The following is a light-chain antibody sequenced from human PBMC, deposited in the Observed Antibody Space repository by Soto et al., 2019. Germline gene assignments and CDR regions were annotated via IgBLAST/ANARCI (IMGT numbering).Light chain of an antibody. V-gene: IGKV1-6*01. Sequence: TQITQSPLSLSASVGEKIIITCRASRDVGSAVSWYQQKPGQAPKLVIYAASNLYTGVPSRFSSRRSGTEFTLTISSLQPEDFASYYCLQDYGDSWKFGQGTKVDIK. CDR3: LQDYGDSWK. J-gene: IGKJ1*01. CDR2: AAS. CDR1: RDVGSA.